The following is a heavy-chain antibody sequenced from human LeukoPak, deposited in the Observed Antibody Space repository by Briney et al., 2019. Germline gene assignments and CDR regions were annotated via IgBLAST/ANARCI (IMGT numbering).Heavy chain of an antibody. Sequence: PSETLSLTCTVSGGSISSYYWTWIRQPPGKGLEWIGEIYHSGSTNYNPSLKSRVTISVDTSKNQFSLKLYSVTAADTAVYYCARGGDYGDYVFHYWGQGTLVTVSS. D-gene: IGHD4-17*01. CDR1: GGSISSYY. V-gene: IGHV4-34*01. J-gene: IGHJ4*02. CDR2: IYHSGST. CDR3: ARGGDYGDYVFHY.